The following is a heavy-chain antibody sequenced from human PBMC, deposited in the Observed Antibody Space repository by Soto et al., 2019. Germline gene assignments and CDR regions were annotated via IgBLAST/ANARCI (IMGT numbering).Heavy chain of an antibody. Sequence: PGGSLRLSCAASGFTFSNYEMHWVRQAPGKGLEWVSYISSTSSTIYYADSVKGRFTISRDNAKNSLYLQMNSLRAEDTAIFFCAKWDTHGIIPPTVGGNYYYYDMDVWGQGTRVTVSS. V-gene: IGHV3-48*03. CDR1: GFTFSNYE. D-gene: IGHD5-18*01. CDR3: AKWDTHGIIPPTVGGNYYYYDMDV. CDR2: ISSTSSTI. J-gene: IGHJ6*02.